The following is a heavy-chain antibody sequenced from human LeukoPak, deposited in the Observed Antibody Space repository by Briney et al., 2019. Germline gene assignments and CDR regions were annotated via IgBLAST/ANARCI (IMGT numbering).Heavy chain of an antibody. CDR1: GYKFTNYW. D-gene: IGHD6-6*01. CDR2: VYPADSDT. Sequence: GESLKISCRGSGYKFTNYWIAWVRQMPGKGLEWMGIVYPADSDTRYSPSFQGQVTMSADKSISTAYLQWNSLKASDTAMYYCARQDIAARPPDAYWGQGTLVTVSS. V-gene: IGHV5-51*01. J-gene: IGHJ4*02. CDR3: ARQDIAARPPDAY.